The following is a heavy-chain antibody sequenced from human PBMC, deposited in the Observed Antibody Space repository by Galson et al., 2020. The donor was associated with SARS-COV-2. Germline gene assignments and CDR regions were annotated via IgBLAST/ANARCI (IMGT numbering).Heavy chain of an antibody. CDR2: ISSTSTNT. J-gene: IGHJ4*02. CDR1: GFSISTYT. CDR3: TRQRYSYGMEY. D-gene: IGHD5-18*01. V-gene: IGHV3-21*06. Sequence: GESLKISCAASGFSISTYTMTWVRQAPGKGLEWVSSISSTSTNTFYGDSVKGRFTTSRDNAKNSLYLHMDRLRAEDTAVYYCTRQRYSYGMEYWGQGTLVTVSA.